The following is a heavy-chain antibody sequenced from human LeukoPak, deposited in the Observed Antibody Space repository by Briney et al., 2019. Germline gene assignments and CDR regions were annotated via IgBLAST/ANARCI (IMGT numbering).Heavy chain of an antibody. D-gene: IGHD6-19*01. J-gene: IGHJ6*02. V-gene: IGHV3-23*01. CDR2: ISGSGGST. Sequence: GGSLRLSCAASGFTFSSYAMGWARQAPGKGLEWVSAISGSGGSTYYADSVKGRFTISRDNSKNTLYLQMNSLRAEDTAVYYCARDKGIAVAGNYYYYGMDVWGQGTTVTVSS. CDR1: GFTFSSYA. CDR3: ARDKGIAVAGNYYYYGMDV.